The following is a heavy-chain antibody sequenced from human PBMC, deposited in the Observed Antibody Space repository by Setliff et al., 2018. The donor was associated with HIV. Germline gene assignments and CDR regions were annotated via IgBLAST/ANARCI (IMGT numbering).Heavy chain of an antibody. CDR3: ATILVYGVYKWFNP. CDR1: GGSISSGDYY. D-gene: IGHD3-3*01. Sequence: SETPSLTCTVSGGSISSGDYYWGWIRQSPGKGLEWIATIYHTGSTYYNPSLKSRVTISVDTSKNHFSLNLSSVTVADTAVYYCATILVYGVYKWFNPWGQGTLVTVSS. J-gene: IGHJ5*02. V-gene: IGHV4-39*02. CDR2: IYHTGST.